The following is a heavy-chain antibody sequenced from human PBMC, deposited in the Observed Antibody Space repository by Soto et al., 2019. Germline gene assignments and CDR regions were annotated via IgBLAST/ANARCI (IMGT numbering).Heavy chain of an antibody. V-gene: IGHV2-26*01. CDR3: ARIQESGYSGNGFDP. CDR2: IFSNDEK. CDR1: GFSLSNARMG. J-gene: IGHJ5*02. D-gene: IGHD5-12*01. Sequence: SGPTLVNPTETLTLTCTGSGFSLSNARMGVSWIRQPPGKALEWLAHIFSNDEKSYSTSLKSRLTISKDTSKSQVVLTMTNMDPVDTATYYCARIQESGYSGNGFDPWGQGTLVTVSS.